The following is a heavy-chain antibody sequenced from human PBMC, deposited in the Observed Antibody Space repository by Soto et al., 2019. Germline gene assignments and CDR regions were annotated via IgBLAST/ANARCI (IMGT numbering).Heavy chain of an antibody. CDR2: VHYTGST. J-gene: IGHJ4*02. Sequence: SETLSLTCTVSGGSISSYYWSWIRQPPGKGLEWIGYVHYTGSTNYNSPLKSRDTISVDTSKNQFSLKLSSVTAADTAVNYCARGIYDSSGYYTRVFDYWGPGTLVTVSS. CDR3: ARGIYDSSGYYTRVFDY. D-gene: IGHD3-22*01. V-gene: IGHV4-59*01. CDR1: GGSISSYY.